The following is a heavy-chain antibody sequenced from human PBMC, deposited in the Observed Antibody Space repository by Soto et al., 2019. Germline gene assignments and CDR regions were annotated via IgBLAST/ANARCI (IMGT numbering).Heavy chain of an antibody. CDR3: ARSRTTIFGVVTRFDY. CDR1: GESFSGYY. CDR2: INHSGST. Sequence: SETLSLTCAVYGESFSGYYWSWIRQPPGKGLEWIGEINHSGSTNYNPSLKSRVTISVDTSKNQFSLKLSSVTAADTAVYYCARSRTTIFGVVTRFDYWGQGTLGTVS. V-gene: IGHV4-34*01. D-gene: IGHD3-3*01. J-gene: IGHJ4*02.